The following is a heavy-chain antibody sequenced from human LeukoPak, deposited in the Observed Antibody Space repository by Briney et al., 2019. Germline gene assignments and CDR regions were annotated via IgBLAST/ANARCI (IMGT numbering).Heavy chain of an antibody. D-gene: IGHD3-10*01. J-gene: IGHJ6*04. Sequence: GGSLRLSCAASGFTFSSYAMSWVRRAPGKGLEWVSAISGSGGSTYYADSVKGRSTISRDNSKNTLYLQMNSLRAEDTAVYYCAKYHITMVRGVNFYYGMDVWGKGTTVTVSS. V-gene: IGHV3-23*01. CDR3: AKYHITMVRGVNFYYGMDV. CDR2: ISGSGGST. CDR1: GFTFSSYA.